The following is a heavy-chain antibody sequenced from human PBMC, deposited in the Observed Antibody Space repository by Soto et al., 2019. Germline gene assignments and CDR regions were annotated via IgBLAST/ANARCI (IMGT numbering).Heavy chain of an antibody. V-gene: IGHV6-1*01. CDR3: ARIHSSSPSDIDV. D-gene: IGHD6-6*01. CDR1: GDSVSSNSAA. J-gene: IGHJ6*02. Sequence: SQTLSLTCAISGDSVSSNSAAWNWIRQSPSRGLEWLGRTYYRSKWYYGYAVSVKSRIAIKPDTSKNQFSLQLNSVTPEDTAVYYWARIHSSSPSDIDVWGQGTTVTVSS. CDR2: TYYRSKWYY.